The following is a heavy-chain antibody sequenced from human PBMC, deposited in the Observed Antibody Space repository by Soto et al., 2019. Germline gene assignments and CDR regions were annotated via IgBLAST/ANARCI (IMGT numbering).Heavy chain of an antibody. CDR2: ITSRGSYV. CDR1: GFTFSMNT. J-gene: IGHJ6*02. V-gene: IGHV3-21*01. D-gene: IGHD3-3*02. Sequence: GGSLRLSCVTYGFTFSMNTMSWVRQAPGKGLDWVASITSRGSYVYDDDSVKGRFSASRDNAKNALSLQMDSLRPDDTAIYFCVKDEGIEAMDVWGQGTTVTVSS. CDR3: VKDEGIEAMDV.